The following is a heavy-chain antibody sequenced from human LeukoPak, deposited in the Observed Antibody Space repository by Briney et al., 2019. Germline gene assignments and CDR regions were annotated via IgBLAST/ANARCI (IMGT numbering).Heavy chain of an antibody. D-gene: IGHD5-12*01. J-gene: IGHJ4*02. Sequence: GASLRLSCVASGFTFSNYAMSWVRQAPGKGLEWVSVISSSGGSTYKADSVRGRFTISRDNSKNTLYLQMNSLRAEDTAVYFCARDDSDIVATTKAFDYWGQGTLVTVSS. V-gene: IGHV3-23*01. CDR2: ISSSGGST. CDR3: ARDDSDIVATTKAFDY. CDR1: GFTFSNYA.